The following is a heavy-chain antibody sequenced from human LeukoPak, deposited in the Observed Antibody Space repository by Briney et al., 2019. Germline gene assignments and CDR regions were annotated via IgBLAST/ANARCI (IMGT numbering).Heavy chain of an antibody. CDR1: GFTFSSYG. CDR3: TTDPQGSSPLGAFDI. V-gene: IGHV3-30*03. Sequence: GGSLRLSCAASGFTFSSYGMHWVRQAPGKGLEWVAVISYDGSNKYYADSVKGRFTISRDNSKNTLYLQMNSLKTEDTAVYYCTTDPQGSSPLGAFDIWGQGTMVTVSS. D-gene: IGHD6-13*01. CDR2: ISYDGSNK. J-gene: IGHJ3*02.